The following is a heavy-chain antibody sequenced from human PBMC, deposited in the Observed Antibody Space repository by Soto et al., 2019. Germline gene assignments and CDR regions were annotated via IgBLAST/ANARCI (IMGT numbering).Heavy chain of an antibody. Sequence: QVQLQESGPGLVKPSETLSLTCTVSGGSISSYYWSWIRQPPGKGLEWIGNIFYSGSTRYNPSLKSRVPISVDTSKNQFSLKLSSVTPADTAVYYCARSGVSSSWYAYYYYGMDVWGQWTTVTVSS. V-gene: IGHV4-59*01. CDR1: GGSISSYY. CDR2: IFYSGST. D-gene: IGHD6-13*01. J-gene: IGHJ6*02. CDR3: ARSGVSSSWYAYYYYGMDV.